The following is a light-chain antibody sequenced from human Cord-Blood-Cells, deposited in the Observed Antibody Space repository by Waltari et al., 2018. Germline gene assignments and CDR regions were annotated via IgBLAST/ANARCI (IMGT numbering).Light chain of an antibody. V-gene: IGKV1-39*01. CDR3: QQSYSTPYT. Sequence: LQMTQSPPSLSASVGDRVTLTCRASQSISSYLNWYQQKPGKAPKLLIYAASSLQSGVPSRFSGSGSGTDFTLTISSLQPEDFATYYCQQSYSTPYTFGQGTKLEIK. CDR2: AAS. J-gene: IGKJ2*01. CDR1: QSISSY.